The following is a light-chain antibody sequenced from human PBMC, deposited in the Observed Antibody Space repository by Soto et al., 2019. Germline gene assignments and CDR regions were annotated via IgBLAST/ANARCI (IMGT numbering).Light chain of an antibody. Sequence: QSALTQPASVSGSPGQSITISCTGTSSDVGGYDYVSWYQQHPGKAPKLMIYDVTNRPSGVSNRFSGSKSGNTASLTISGLQAKDEADYYCISYASINTYVFGTG. CDR1: SSDVGGYDY. CDR3: ISYASINTYV. J-gene: IGLJ1*01. V-gene: IGLV2-14*01. CDR2: DVT.